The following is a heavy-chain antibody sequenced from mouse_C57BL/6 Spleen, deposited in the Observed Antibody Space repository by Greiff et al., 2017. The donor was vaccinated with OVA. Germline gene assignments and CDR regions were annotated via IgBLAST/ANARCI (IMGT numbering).Heavy chain of an antibody. V-gene: IGHV1-26*01. J-gene: IGHJ2*01. Sequence: EVQLQQSGPELVKPGASVKISCKASGYTFTDYYMNWVKQSHGKSLEWIGDINPNNGGTSYNQKFKGKATLTVDTSSSTAYMELRSLTSEDSAVYDGARDDYDVPHYFDDWGQGTTLTVSS. CDR1: GYTFTDYY. D-gene: IGHD2-4*01. CDR3: ARDDYDVPHYFDD. CDR2: INPNNGGT.